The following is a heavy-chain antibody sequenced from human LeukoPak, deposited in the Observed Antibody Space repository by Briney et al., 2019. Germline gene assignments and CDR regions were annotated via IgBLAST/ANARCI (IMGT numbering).Heavy chain of an antibody. CDR1: GFTFSSSA. D-gene: IGHD6-13*01. CDR2: VSASGTST. V-gene: IGHV3-23*01. CDR3: AKHLGYSSSHTDY. J-gene: IGHJ4*02. Sequence: PGGSLRLSCAASGFTFSSSAMSWVRQAPGKGLEWVSAVSASGTSTYYADSVKGRFTISRDNSKNTLSLQMNSLRAEDTAVYYCAKHLGYSSSHTDYWGQGTLVTVSS.